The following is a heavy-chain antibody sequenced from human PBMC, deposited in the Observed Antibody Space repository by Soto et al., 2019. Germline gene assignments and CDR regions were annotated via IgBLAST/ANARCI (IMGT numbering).Heavy chain of an antibody. Sequence: PGGSLRLSCAASGFTFDNYGMHWVRQAPGRGLEWVAVISYDGSNYYYADSVRGRFTISRDNSKNTVYLQMNSPRAEDTAVYYCAKGGNYYDSSGYCGVLGYWGQGTLVTVSS. D-gene: IGHD3-22*01. V-gene: IGHV3-30*18. CDR2: ISYDGSNY. CDR3: AKGGNYYDSSGYCGVLGY. CDR1: GFTFDNYG. J-gene: IGHJ4*02.